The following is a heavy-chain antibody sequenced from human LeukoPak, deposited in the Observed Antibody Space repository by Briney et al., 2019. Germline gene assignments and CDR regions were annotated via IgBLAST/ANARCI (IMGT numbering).Heavy chain of an antibody. D-gene: IGHD3-3*01. CDR1: GFTLSSCS. J-gene: IGHJ3*02. CDR3: ASDRHYDFWSGYWRDAFDI. V-gene: IGHV3-48*01. Sequence: PGGSLRLSCAASGFTLSSCSMNWVRQAPGKGREWVSYISSSSSNIYYADSVKGRFTISGDNAENSLYLQMNSLRAEDTAVYYCASDRHYDFWSGYWRDAFDIWGQGTMVTVSS. CDR2: ISSSSSNI.